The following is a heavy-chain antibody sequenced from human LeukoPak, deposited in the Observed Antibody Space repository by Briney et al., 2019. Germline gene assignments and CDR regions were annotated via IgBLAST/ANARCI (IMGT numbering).Heavy chain of an antibody. Sequence: GGSLRLSCAASGFTFSSYAMSWVRQAPGRGLEWVSGLGGSGVNTKYADSVRGRFTISRDNSKNTLYLQVSSLRVEDTAVYYCAKEVYDFWSGNSYYFDNWGQGTLVTVSP. CDR1: GFTFSSYA. CDR3: AKEVYDFWSGNSYYFDN. V-gene: IGHV3-23*01. CDR2: LGGSGVNT. D-gene: IGHD3-3*01. J-gene: IGHJ4*02.